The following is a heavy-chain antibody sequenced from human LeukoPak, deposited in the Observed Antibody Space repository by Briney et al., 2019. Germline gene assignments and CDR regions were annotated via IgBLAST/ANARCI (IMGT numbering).Heavy chain of an antibody. J-gene: IGHJ4*02. CDR2: INHSGST. V-gene: IGHV4-34*01. D-gene: IGHD5-18*01. CDR3: TRGEIQLWLKYDY. Sequence: SETLSLTCAVSGGSFSGYYWSWIRQPPGKGLEWIGEINHSGSTNYNPSLKSRVTISVDTSKNQFSLKLSSVTAADTAVYYCTRGEIQLWLKYDYWGQGTLVTVSS. CDR1: GGSFSGYY.